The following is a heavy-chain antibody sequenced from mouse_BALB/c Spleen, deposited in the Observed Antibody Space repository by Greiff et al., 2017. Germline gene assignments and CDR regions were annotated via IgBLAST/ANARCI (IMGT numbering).Heavy chain of an antibody. CDR2: ISSGGST. Sequence: EVKLVESGGGLVKPGGSLKLSCAASGFTFSSYAMSWVRQTPEKRLEWVASISSGGSTYYPDSVKGRFTISRDNARNILYLQMSSLRSEDTAMYYCARGRGGGAMDYWGQGTSVTVSS. V-gene: IGHV5-6-5*01. J-gene: IGHJ4*01. CDR3: ARGRGGGAMDY. D-gene: IGHD1-1*02. CDR1: GFTFSSYA.